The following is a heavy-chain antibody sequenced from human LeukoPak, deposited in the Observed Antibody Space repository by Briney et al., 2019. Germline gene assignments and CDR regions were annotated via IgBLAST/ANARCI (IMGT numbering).Heavy chain of an antibody. Sequence: SETLPLTCTVSGGSISSYYWSWIRQPPGKGLEWIGYVYTSGSTNYNPSLKSRVTISVDTSKNQFSLKLSSVTAADTAVYYCASLGYCSSTSCWPENWFDPWGQGTLVTVSS. J-gene: IGHJ5*02. CDR2: VYTSGST. CDR3: ASLGYCSSTSCWPENWFDP. V-gene: IGHV4-4*09. CDR1: GGSISSYY. D-gene: IGHD2-2*01.